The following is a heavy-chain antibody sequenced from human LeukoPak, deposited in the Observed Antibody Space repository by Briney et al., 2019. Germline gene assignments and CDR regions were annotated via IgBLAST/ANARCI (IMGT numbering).Heavy chain of an antibody. Sequence: GGALRLSCAASGFTFSSYSMNWVRQAPGKGLEWVSSISSSSSYIYYADSVKGRFTISRDNAKNSLYLQMNSLRAEDTAVYYCASDQLGYCSSTSCYRAHDWGQGTLVTVSS. CDR1: GFTFSSYS. J-gene: IGHJ4*02. CDR3: ASDQLGYCSSTSCYRAHD. D-gene: IGHD2-2*01. V-gene: IGHV3-21*01. CDR2: ISSSSSYI.